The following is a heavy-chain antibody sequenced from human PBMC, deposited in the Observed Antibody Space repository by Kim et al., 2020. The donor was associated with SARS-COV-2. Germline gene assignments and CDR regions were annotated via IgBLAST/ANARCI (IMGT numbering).Heavy chain of an antibody. CDR3: VKDRGCSSGVCYSHYYYGLDV. CDR1: GFTFSTYA. Sequence: GGSLRLSCSASGFTFSTYAVHWVRQAPGKGLEYVSSISNNGGTTYYADSVKGRFVISRDNSKNMLYLQMSSLTTEDTAVYYCVKDRGCSSGVCYSHYYYGLDVWGQGTTVTVSS. CDR2: ISNNGGTT. V-gene: IGHV3-64D*09. D-gene: IGHD2-8*01. J-gene: IGHJ6*02.